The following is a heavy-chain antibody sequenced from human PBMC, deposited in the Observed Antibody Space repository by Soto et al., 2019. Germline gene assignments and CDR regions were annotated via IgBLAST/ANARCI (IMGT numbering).Heavy chain of an antibody. CDR1: GFTFSSYA. CDR3: ARDGHYRSGSYSLGY. J-gene: IGHJ4*02. Sequence: GGSLRLSCAASGFTFSSYAMHWVRQAPGKGLEWVAVISYDGSNKYYADSVKGRFTISRDNSKNTLYLQMNSLRAEDTAVYYCARDGHYRSGSYSLGYWGQGNLVTVSS. V-gene: IGHV3-30-3*01. D-gene: IGHD3-10*01. CDR2: ISYDGSNK.